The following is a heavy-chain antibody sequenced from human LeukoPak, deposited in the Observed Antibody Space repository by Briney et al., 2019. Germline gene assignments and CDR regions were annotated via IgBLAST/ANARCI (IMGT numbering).Heavy chain of an antibody. J-gene: IGHJ3*01. CDR3: AKGVLPLPLQDALDF. D-gene: IGHD3-10*01. Sequence: QPGGSLRLSCAASGFSFSNYAMSWVRQAQGKGLEWVSAISAGGDSTDLADSVKGRFTVSRDNSKNTLYLQMNSLRVEDTAVYYCAKGVLPLPLQDALDFWGQGTLVTVSS. CDR1: GFSFSNYA. V-gene: IGHV3-23*01. CDR2: ISAGGDST.